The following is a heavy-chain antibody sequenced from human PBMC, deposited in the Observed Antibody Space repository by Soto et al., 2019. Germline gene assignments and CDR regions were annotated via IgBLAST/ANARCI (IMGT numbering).Heavy chain of an antibody. D-gene: IGHD3-22*01. Sequence: QSLTSAVYGGSFSGYYWSWIRQPPGKGLEWIGEINHSGSTNYNPSLKSRVTISVDTSKNQFSLKLSSVTAADTAEYYCARGGVHFRYYYDSSGYPRAYDYWGQGTLVTVSS. CDR3: ARGGVHFRYYYDSSGYPRAYDY. CDR1: GGSFSGYY. J-gene: IGHJ4*02. CDR2: INHSGST. V-gene: IGHV4-34*01.